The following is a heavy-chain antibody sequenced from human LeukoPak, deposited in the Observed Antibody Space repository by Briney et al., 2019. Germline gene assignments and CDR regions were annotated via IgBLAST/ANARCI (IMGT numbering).Heavy chain of an antibody. CDR1: GGSISSYY. CDR3: ATGPQFYYYYMDV. Sequence: SETLSLTCTVSGGSISSYYWSWIRQPPGKGLEWNGYIYYSGSTNYNPSLKSRVTISVDTSKNQFSLKLSSVTAADTAVYYCATGPQFYYYYMDVWGKGTTVTVSS. V-gene: IGHV4-59*01. CDR2: IYYSGST. J-gene: IGHJ6*03.